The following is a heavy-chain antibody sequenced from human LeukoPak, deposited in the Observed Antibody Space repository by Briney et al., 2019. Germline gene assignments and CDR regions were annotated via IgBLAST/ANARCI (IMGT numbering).Heavy chain of an antibody. Sequence: GASVKVSCKASGYTFTRYGISRVRQAPGQGLEWMGWISAYNGNTNYAQKLQGRVTMTTDTSTSTAYMELRSLRSDDTAVYYCARESSHSSGWCYFDYWGQGTLVTVSS. D-gene: IGHD6-19*01. CDR3: ARESSHSSGWCYFDY. J-gene: IGHJ4*02. CDR1: GYTFTRYG. V-gene: IGHV1-18*01. CDR2: ISAYNGNT.